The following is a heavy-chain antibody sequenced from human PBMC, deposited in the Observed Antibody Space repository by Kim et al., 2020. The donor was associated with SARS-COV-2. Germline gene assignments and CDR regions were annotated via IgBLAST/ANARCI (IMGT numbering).Heavy chain of an antibody. CDR3: ARRSLYYYYGMDV. V-gene: IGHV4-59*08. J-gene: IGHJ6*02. Sequence: TPTPKSRVTISVDTSKTQFSLKLSAVTAADTAVYYCARRSLYYYYGMDVWGQGTTVTVSS.